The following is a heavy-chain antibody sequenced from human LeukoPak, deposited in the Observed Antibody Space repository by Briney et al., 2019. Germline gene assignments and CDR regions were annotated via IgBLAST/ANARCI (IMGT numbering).Heavy chain of an antibody. J-gene: IGHJ6*02. CDR3: ARLDCSGGSCYSYSHYYYYYGMDV. D-gene: IGHD2-15*01. Sequence: GGSLRLSCAASGFTFSDYYMSWIRQAPGKGLEWVSYISSSGSTIYYADSVKGRFTISRDNAKNSLYLQMNSLRAEDTAVYYCARLDCSGGSCYSYSHYYYYYGMDVWGQGTTVTVSS. V-gene: IGHV3-11*04. CDR2: ISSSGSTI. CDR1: GFTFSDYY.